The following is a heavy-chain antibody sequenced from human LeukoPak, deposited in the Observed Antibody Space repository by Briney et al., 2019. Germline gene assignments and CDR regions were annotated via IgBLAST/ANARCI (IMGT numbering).Heavy chain of an antibody. V-gene: IGHV4-4*07. CDR3: AGSYSYDSSGYYPPYWYFDL. Sequence: SQTMSLACTVATASISSYYWSWIRQPAGNGLEWIGRIYTSGTTNYNPTFKSRVTMSVDTSKNQSSLKLSSVTATDTAVDYCAGSYSYDSSGYYPPYWYFDLWGRGTLVTVSS. CDR2: IYTSGTT. D-gene: IGHD3-22*01. CDR1: TASISSYY. J-gene: IGHJ2*01.